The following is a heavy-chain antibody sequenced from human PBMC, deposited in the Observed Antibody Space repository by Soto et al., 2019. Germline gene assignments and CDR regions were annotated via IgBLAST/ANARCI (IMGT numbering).Heavy chain of an antibody. CDR2: ISGSGGST. CDR1: GFTFSSYA. Sequence: EVQLLESGGGLVQPGGSLRLSCAASGFTFSSYAMSWVRQAPGKGLEWVSGISGSGGSTYYADSVTGRFTISRDNSKNTLYLQMNTLIAENTPIYYCATLVLGATLFSRRFNGVDYWGQGTLVTVSS. D-gene: IGHD1-26*01. CDR3: ATLVLGATLFSRRFNGVDY. V-gene: IGHV3-23*01. J-gene: IGHJ4*02.